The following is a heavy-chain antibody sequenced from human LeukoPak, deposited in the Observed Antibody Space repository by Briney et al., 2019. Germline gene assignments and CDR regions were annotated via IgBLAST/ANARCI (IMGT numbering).Heavy chain of an antibody. J-gene: IGHJ4*02. D-gene: IGHD5-18*01. CDR3: ARVSDTAMVCYFDY. V-gene: IGHV4-30-2*01. Sequence: SETLSLTCAVSGGSISSGGYSWSWIRQPPGKGLEWIGYIYHSGSAYYNPSLKSRVTISVDRSKNQFSLKLSSVTAADTAVYYCARVSDTAMVCYFDYWGQGTLVTVSS. CDR1: GGSISSGGYS. CDR2: IYHSGSA.